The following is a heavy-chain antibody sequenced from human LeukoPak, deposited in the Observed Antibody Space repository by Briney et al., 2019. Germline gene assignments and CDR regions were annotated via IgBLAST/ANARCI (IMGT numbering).Heavy chain of an antibody. Sequence: PGGSLRLSCAASGFIFSSYNMNWVRQAPGKGLEWVSSITSSSTYIYYADSVKGRFTISRDNAKSPLYLQMNSLRAEDTAVYYCARGYSSGLFAGGYFDCWGQGSLVTVSS. CDR1: GFIFSSYN. D-gene: IGHD2-15*01. J-gene: IGHJ4*02. V-gene: IGHV3-21*01. CDR2: ITSSSTYI. CDR3: ARGYSSGLFAGGYFDC.